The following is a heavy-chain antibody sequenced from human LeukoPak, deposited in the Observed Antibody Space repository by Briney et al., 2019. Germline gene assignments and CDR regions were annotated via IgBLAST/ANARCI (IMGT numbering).Heavy chain of an antibody. CDR1: GFTFSAYN. CDR2: ISSRGNYI. CDR3: ARDYYDSGTYYYDAFDI. V-gene: IGHV3-21*01. J-gene: IGHJ3*02. D-gene: IGHD3-10*01. Sequence: GGSLRLFCPASGFTFSAYNMNWVRQAPGKGLEWVSSISSRGNYIYYTDSVKGRFTISRDNTKNSLYLQMNSLRAEDTAVYYCARDYYDSGTYYYDAFDIWGQGTMVTVSS.